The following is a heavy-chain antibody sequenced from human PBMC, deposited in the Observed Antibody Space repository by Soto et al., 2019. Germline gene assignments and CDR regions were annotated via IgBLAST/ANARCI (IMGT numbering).Heavy chain of an antibody. J-gene: IGHJ6*02. CDR1: GIPVSSNY. D-gene: IGHD3-10*01. Sequence: EVQLVESGGGLVQPGGSLRLSCVASGIPVSSNYMTWVRQAPGKGLEWVSVLHSGGDTYYANSVKGRLTISRHDSTNTLYLQMNSLTPEDTAVYYCARDGPYYYASRMDVWGQGTTVTVSS. V-gene: IGHV3-53*04. CDR2: LHSGGDT. CDR3: ARDGPYYYASRMDV.